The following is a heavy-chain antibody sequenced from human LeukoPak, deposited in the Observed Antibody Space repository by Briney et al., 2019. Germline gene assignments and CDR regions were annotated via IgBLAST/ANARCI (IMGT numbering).Heavy chain of an antibody. D-gene: IGHD3-22*01. CDR1: GGSFSGYY. CDR3: ARVVVAHFDY. V-gene: IGHV4-34*01. Sequence: SETLSLTCAVYGGSFSGYYWSWIRQPPGKGLEWIGEINHSGSTNYNPSLKSRVTISVDTSKNQFSLKLSSVTAADTAVYYCARVVVAHFDYWGQRTLVTVSS. CDR2: INHSGST. J-gene: IGHJ4*02.